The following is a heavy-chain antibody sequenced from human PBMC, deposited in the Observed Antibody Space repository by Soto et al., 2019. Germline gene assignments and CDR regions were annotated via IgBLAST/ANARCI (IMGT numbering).Heavy chain of an antibody. V-gene: IGHV4-59*02. CDR2: IYYSGST. D-gene: IGHD1-7*01. CDR3: AREGVTGTTVWLDP. CDR1: GGSVSSYY. Sequence: SETLSLTCTVSGGSVSSYYWSWIRQPPGKGLEWIGYIYYSGSTNYNPSLKSRVTISVDTSKNQFSLKLSSVTAADTAVYYCAREGVTGTTVWLDPWGQGTPVTVSS. J-gene: IGHJ5*02.